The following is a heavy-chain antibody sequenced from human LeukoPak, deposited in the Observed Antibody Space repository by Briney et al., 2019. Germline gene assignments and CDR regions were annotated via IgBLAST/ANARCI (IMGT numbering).Heavy chain of an antibody. Sequence: GGSLRLSCAASGFTFSSYWMSWVRQAPGKGLEWVANIKQDGSEKYYVDSVKGRFTISRDNAKNSLYLQMNSLRAEDTAVYYCARGNGEAAFPEGVLELRYFDWLFRGYYFDYWGQGTLVTVSS. V-gene: IGHV3-7*01. CDR2: IKQDGSEK. CDR1: GFTFSSYW. D-gene: IGHD3-9*01. J-gene: IGHJ4*02. CDR3: ARGNGEAAFPEGVLELRYFDWLFRGYYFDY.